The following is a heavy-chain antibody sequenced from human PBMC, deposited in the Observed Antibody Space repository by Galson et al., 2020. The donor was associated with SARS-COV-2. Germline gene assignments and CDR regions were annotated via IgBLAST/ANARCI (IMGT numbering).Heavy chain of an antibody. Sequence: ASVKVSCKASGYTFTGYYMHWVRQAPGQGLEWMGWINPNSGGTNYAQKFQGRVTMTRDTSISTAYMELSRLRSDDTAVYYCARDDQGYCSSTSCYAHAAGFDPWGQGTLVTVSS. D-gene: IGHD2-2*01. V-gene: IGHV1-2*02. CDR3: ARDDQGYCSSTSCYAHAAGFDP. J-gene: IGHJ5*02. CDR1: GYTFTGYY. CDR2: INPNSGGT.